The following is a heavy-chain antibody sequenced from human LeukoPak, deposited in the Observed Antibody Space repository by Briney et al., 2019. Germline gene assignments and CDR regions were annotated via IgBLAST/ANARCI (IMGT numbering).Heavy chain of an antibody. V-gene: IGHV3-53*01. J-gene: IGHJ4*02. CDR1: RFTFSNNY. CDR2: IYSGGNT. D-gene: IGHD1-26*01. CDR3: ARQVGASTTFDS. Sequence: GGSLRLSCAASRFTFSNNYMSWVRQAPGKGLEWVSAIYSGGNTYYSDSVKGRFTISRDNSKNTLYLQMNSLRAEDTAVYYCARQVGASTTFDSWGQGTLVTVSS.